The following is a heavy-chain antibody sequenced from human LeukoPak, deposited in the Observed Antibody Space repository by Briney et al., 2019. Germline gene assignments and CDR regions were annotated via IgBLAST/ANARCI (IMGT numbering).Heavy chain of an antibody. CDR3: ARQKPGPFSGYGPPDY. Sequence: GGSLRLSCAASGFTFSSYWMSWVRQAPGKGLEWVANIKQDGSEKYYVDSVKGRFTISRDNAKNSLYLQMNSLRAEDTAVYYCARQKPGPFSGYGPPDYWGQGTLVTVSS. D-gene: IGHD3-22*01. CDR2: IKQDGSEK. J-gene: IGHJ4*02. CDR1: GFTFSSYW. V-gene: IGHV3-7*01.